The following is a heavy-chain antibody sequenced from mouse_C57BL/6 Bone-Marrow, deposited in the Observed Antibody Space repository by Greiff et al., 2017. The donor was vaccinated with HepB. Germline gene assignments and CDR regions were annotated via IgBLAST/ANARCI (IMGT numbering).Heavy chain of an antibody. CDR1: GYSITSGYY. D-gene: IGHD1-1*01. J-gene: IGHJ1*03. Sequence: EVQRVESGPGLVKPSQSLSLTCSVTGYSITSGYYWNWIRQFPGNKLEWMGYISYDGSNNYNPSLKNRISITRDTSKNQFFLKLNSVTTEDTATYYCARERGYYYGSSYWYFDVWGTGTTVTVSS. CDR3: ARERGYYYGSSYWYFDV. V-gene: IGHV3-6*01. CDR2: ISYDGSN.